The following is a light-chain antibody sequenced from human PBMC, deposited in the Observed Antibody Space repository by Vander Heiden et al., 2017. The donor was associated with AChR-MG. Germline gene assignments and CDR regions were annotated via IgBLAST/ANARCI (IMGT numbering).Light chain of an antibody. CDR1: QSLGNDD. Sequence: EIVLTQSPASLSLSPGDRATLSCRSSQSLGNDDLAWYQQKPGQPPTLLIHGASRTATGIPGRFSGSGSGTDFTLTINKVEPSDFAVYFCQQYLTSPPTFGQGTKVEI. CDR2: GAS. V-gene: IGKV3-20*01. J-gene: IGKJ1*01. CDR3: QQYLTSPPT.